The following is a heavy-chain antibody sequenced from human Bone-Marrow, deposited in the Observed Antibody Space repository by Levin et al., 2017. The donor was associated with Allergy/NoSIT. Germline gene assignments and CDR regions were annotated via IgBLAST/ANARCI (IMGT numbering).Heavy chain of an antibody. CDR3: AHSVWYGYCSATRCSRFDP. V-gene: IGHV2-5*01. D-gene: IGHD2-2*01. Sequence: SGPTLVKPTQTLTLTCTFSGFSLSTFGVGVGWIRQSPGKALEWLAIIYWNDDKRYSPSLKTRLTITKDTSKNQVVLTMTNMDPVDTATYYCAHSVWYGYCSATRCSRFDPWGQGTLVTVSS. CDR2: IYWNDDK. J-gene: IGHJ5*02. CDR1: GFSLSTFGVG.